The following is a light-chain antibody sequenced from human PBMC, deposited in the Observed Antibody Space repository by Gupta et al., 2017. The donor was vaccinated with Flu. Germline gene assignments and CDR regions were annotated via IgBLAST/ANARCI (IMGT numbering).Light chain of an antibody. V-gene: IGKV3-20*01. Sequence: ERVTLSGRASQSVTSNYLDWYQQKLGQAPRLLIYGASSRDTGSPDRCSGSGSGTDFTSTISRLEPEDFAMYFCHQYGSSPDTFGRRTKLEIK. CDR1: QSVTSNY. CDR2: GAS. J-gene: IGKJ2*01. CDR3: HQYGSSPDT.